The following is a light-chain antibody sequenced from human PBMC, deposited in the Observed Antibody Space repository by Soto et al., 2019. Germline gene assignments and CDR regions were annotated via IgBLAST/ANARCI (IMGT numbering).Light chain of an antibody. CDR1: QGISNY. J-gene: IGKJ1*01. Sequence: DIQMTQSPSSLSASVGDRVTITCRASQGISNYLAWYQQKPGKVPKLLIYAASTLQAGVPSRFSGSGSETDYNLTISSQQPEDVATYYCREYNSAPITCGQGTKVEIK. V-gene: IGKV1-27*01. CDR2: AAS. CDR3: REYNSAPIT.